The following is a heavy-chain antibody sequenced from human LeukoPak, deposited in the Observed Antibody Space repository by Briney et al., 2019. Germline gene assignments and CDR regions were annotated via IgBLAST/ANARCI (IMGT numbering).Heavy chain of an antibody. CDR2: IYYSGST. CDR3: AGTTDYSSFLVY. J-gene: IGHJ4*02. V-gene: IGHV4-39*01. CDR1: GGSLSSSSYY. Sequence: SETLSLTCTVSGGSLSSSSYYWGWIRQPPGKGLEWIGSIYYSGSTYYNPPLKSRVTISVDTSKNQFSLQLNSVTPEDTAEYYCAGTTDYSSFLVYWGQGTLVTVSS. D-gene: IGHD4-11*01.